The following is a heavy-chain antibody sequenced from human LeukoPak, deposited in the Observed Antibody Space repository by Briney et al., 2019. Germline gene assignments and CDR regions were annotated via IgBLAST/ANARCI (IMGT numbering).Heavy chain of an antibody. CDR1: GFTVRSNY. V-gene: IGHV3-53*01. Sequence: GGSLRLSCVASGFTVRSNYMSWVRQAPGKGLEWVSLIYSGGGTLSADSVKGRFTISRDNSKNTVFLQMSSLRAEDTAVYHCARGAYDSSAYWAFDIWGQGTMVTVSS. D-gene: IGHD3-22*01. CDR2: IYSGGGT. CDR3: ARGAYDSSAYWAFDI. J-gene: IGHJ3*02.